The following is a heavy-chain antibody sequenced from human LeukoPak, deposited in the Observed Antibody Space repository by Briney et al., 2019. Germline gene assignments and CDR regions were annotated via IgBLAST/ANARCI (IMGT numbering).Heavy chain of an antibody. CDR3: ARQSSSWRGAGWLDP. CDR1: GDSVSSNSAT. V-gene: IGHV6-1*01. D-gene: IGHD6-13*01. CDR2: TYYRSKWYN. J-gene: IGHJ5*02. Sequence: SHTLSRTCAISGDSVSSNSATWTWLRQSPSRGLEWLGRTYYRSKWYNDYALSVESRITISPDTSKNQFSLQLNSVTPEDTAVYYCARQSSSWRGAGWLDPWGQGTLVTVSS.